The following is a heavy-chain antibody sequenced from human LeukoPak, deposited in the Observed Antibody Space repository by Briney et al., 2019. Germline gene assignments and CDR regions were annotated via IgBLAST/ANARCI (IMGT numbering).Heavy chain of an antibody. J-gene: IGHJ4*02. CDR1: GFVVSDNY. V-gene: IGHV3-64*01. CDR3: ARVRDFWSGYYDY. Sequence: GGSLRLSCAASGFVVSDNYMSWVRQAPGQGLEYVSAISSNGGSTYYANSVKGRFTISRDNSKNTLYLQMGSLRAEDMAVYYCARVRDFWSGYYDYWGQGTLVTVSS. CDR2: ISSNGGST. D-gene: IGHD3-3*01.